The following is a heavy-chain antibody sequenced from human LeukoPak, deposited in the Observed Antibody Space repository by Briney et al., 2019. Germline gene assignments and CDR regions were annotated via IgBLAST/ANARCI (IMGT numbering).Heavy chain of an antibody. Sequence: SVKVSCKASGGTLSSYAISWVRQAPGQGLEWMGGIIPIFGTANYAQKFQGRVTITADESTSTAYMELSSLRSEDTAVYYCARGRIAARLNNWFDPWGQGTLVTVSS. V-gene: IGHV1-69*13. J-gene: IGHJ5*02. D-gene: IGHD6-6*01. CDR2: IIPIFGTA. CDR3: ARGRIAARLNNWFDP. CDR1: GGTLSSYA.